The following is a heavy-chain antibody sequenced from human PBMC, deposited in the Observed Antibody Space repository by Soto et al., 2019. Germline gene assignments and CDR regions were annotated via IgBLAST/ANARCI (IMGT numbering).Heavy chain of an antibody. CDR2: IYSSGNT. D-gene: IGHD2-2*01. Sequence: SETLSLTCSVSGGTISGYYWTWIRQPAGKGLEWIGRIYSSGNTKYNPSLQIRVTMSLDTSNNQFSLRLTSVTAADTAVYYCARGQRFSDWFDPWGQGTLVTVSS. CDR1: GGTISGYY. V-gene: IGHV4-4*07. CDR3: ARGQRFSDWFDP. J-gene: IGHJ5*02.